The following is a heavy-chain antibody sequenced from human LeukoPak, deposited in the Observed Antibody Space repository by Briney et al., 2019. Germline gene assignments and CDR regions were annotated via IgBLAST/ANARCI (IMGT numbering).Heavy chain of an antibody. V-gene: IGHV2-5*01. CDR3: AHFGHYGDYVGFDY. Sequence: SGPTLVNPTQALTLTCTFSGFSLSTSGVGVGWSRQPPGKALEWLALIYWNDDKRYSPSLKSRLTITKDTSKNQVVLTMTNMDPVDTATYYCAHFGHYGDYVGFDYWGQGTLVTVSS. J-gene: IGHJ4*02. CDR2: IYWNDDK. D-gene: IGHD4-17*01. CDR1: GFSLSTSGVG.